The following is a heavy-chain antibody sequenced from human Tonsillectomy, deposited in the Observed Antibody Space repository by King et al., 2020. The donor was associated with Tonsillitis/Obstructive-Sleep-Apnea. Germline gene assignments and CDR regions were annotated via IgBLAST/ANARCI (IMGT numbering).Heavy chain of an antibody. CDR1: GFTFSYYS. V-gene: IGHV3-21*01. J-gene: IGHJ4*02. CDR2: ISSSSSYI. CDR3: ARDERSGYGLYYDSSVFDY. D-gene: IGHD3-22*01. Sequence: QLVQSGGGLVKPGGSLRLSCAASGFTFSYYSMNWVRQAPGKGLEWVSSISSSSSYIYYADSVKGRFTISRDNAKNSLYLQMNSLRAEDTAVYYCARDERSGYGLYYDSSVFDYWGQGPRVTVSS.